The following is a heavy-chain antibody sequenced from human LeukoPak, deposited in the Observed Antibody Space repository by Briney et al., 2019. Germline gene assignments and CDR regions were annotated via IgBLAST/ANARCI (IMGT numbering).Heavy chain of an antibody. Sequence: GESLKISCKGSGYTFTNYWIGWGRQMPGKGLEWMGIIYPGDSDTRYSPSFKGQVTISADRSISIAYLQWSSLKASDSAMYYCARRGSGWYPFDYWGQGTLVTVSS. CDR1: GYTFTNYW. J-gene: IGHJ4*02. D-gene: IGHD6-19*01. CDR3: ARRGSGWYPFDY. V-gene: IGHV5-51*01. CDR2: IYPGDSDT.